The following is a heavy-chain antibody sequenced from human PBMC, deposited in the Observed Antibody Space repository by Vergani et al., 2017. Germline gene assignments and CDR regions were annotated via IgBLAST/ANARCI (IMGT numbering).Heavy chain of an antibody. CDR3: ARNPDSSGWSHFDY. Sequence: QLQLQESGPGLVKPSETLSLTCTVSGGSISSSSYYWGCIRQPPGKGLEWIGSIYYSGSTYYNPSLKSRVTISVDTSKNQFSLKLSSVTAADTAVYYCARNPDSSGWSHFDYWGQGTLVTVSS. J-gene: IGHJ4*02. D-gene: IGHD6-19*01. V-gene: IGHV4-39*01. CDR1: GGSISSSSYY. CDR2: IYYSGST.